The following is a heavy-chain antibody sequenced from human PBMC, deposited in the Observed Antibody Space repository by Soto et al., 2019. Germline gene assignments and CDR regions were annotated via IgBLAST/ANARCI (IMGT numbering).Heavy chain of an antibody. CDR2: ISTYNGNT. V-gene: IGHV1-18*01. D-gene: IGHD3-22*01. J-gene: IGHJ5*02. CDR3: ARVGYYYDSSGFYRMNWFDP. CDR1: GYTFTSYG. Sequence: ASVKVSCKASGYTFTSYGISWVRQAPGQGLEWMGWISTYNGNTNYAQKLQDRVAMTTDTSTSTAYMELRSLRSDDTAVYYCARVGYYYDSSGFYRMNWFDPWGQGTLVTVPQ.